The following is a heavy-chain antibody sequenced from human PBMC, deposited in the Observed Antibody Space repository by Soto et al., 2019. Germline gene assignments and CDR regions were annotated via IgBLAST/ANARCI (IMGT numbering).Heavy chain of an antibody. D-gene: IGHD3-9*01. CDR3: ATVSSYDILTGNLFDY. CDR2: IDYSGST. J-gene: IGHJ4*02. CDR1: GGSVSSGNYY. Sequence: SETLSLTCTVSGGSVSSGNYYWNWIRQPPGKGLEWIGYIDYSGSTNYNPSLKSRVAISVDTSKNQFSLRLSSLTAADAAVYYCATVSSYDILTGNLFDYWGQGTLVTVSS. V-gene: IGHV4-61*01.